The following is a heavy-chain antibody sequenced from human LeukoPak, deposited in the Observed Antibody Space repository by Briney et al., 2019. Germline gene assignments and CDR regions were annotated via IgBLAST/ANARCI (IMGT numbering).Heavy chain of an antibody. CDR3: ASRYCLSFTCPPEDY. D-gene: IGHD2/OR15-2a*01. CDR1: GFTFSTYW. J-gene: IGHJ4*02. V-gene: IGHV3-74*01. CDR2: INTDGSST. Sequence: PGGSLRLSCAASGFTFSTYWMHWVRQGPGKGLVWVSRINTDGSSTSYADSVKGRFTISRDNAENTLYLQMNSLRAEDTAVYYCASRYCLSFTCPPEDYWGQGILVTVSS.